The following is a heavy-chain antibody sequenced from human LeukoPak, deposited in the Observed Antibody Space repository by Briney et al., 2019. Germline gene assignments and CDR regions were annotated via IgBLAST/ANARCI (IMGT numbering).Heavy chain of an antibody. V-gene: IGHV3-30*02. CDR2: IRYDGSNK. CDR3: AKATRGITIFGVVTDGYYFDY. D-gene: IGHD3-3*01. J-gene: IGHJ4*02. Sequence: QPGRSLRLSCAASGFTFSSYGMHWVRQAPGKGLEWVAFIRYDGSNKYYADSVKGRFTISRDNSKNTLYLQMNSLRAEDTAVYYCAKATRGITIFGVVTDGYYFDYWGQGTLVTVSS. CDR1: GFTFSSYG.